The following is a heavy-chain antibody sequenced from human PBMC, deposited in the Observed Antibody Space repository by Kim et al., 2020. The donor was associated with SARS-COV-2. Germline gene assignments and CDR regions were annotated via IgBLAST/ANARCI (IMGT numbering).Heavy chain of an antibody. V-gene: IGHV3-23*03. D-gene: IGHD4-17*01. J-gene: IGHJ4*02. CDR2: IYSGGSST. CDR3: AKGKGYYGDYLFDY. CDR1: GFTFSSYA. Sequence: GGSLRLSCAASGFTFSSYAMSWVRQAPGKGLEWVSVIYSGGSSTYYADSVKGRFTISRDNSKNTLYLQMNSLRAEDTAVYYCAKGKGYYGDYLFDYWGQGTLVTVSS.